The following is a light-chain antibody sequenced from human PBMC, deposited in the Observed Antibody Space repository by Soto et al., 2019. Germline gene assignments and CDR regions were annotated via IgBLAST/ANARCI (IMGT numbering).Light chain of an antibody. Sequence: QSLLKQPPSVSGAPGQRFSISCTGSTSNIGAPYDVHWYQHLPGTAPKLLIYGDNNRPSGVPDRFSGSKSGTSASLAITRLQAEDEADYYCQSYDISLHNYVFGTGTKVTV. CDR3: QSYDISLHNYV. CDR2: GDN. J-gene: IGLJ1*01. CDR1: TSNIGAPYD. V-gene: IGLV1-40*01.